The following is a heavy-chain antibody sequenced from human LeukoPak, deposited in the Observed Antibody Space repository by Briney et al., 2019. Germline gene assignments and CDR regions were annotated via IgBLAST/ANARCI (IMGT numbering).Heavy chain of an antibody. Sequence: PGGSLRLSCAASGFTFRSYAMHWVRQAPGKGLEWVAVISYDGSNKYYGDSVKGRFTISRDDSKNTLYLQMNSLRAEDTAVYYCARLTYYGPYYYYMDVWGKGTTVTISS. CDR1: GFTFRSYA. CDR2: ISYDGSNK. D-gene: IGHD3-10*01. CDR3: ARLTYYGPYYYYMDV. J-gene: IGHJ6*03. V-gene: IGHV3-30*04.